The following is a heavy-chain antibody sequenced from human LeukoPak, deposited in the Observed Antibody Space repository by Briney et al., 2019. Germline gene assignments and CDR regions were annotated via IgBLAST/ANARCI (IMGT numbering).Heavy chain of an antibody. Sequence: ASETLSLTCTVSGGSISSYYWSWIRQPPGKGLEWIGYIYYSGSTNYNPSLKSRVTISVDTSKNQFSLKLSSVTAADTAAYYCAREYSYGYSGAFDIWGQGTMVTVSS. CDR1: GGSISSYY. CDR2: IYYSGST. CDR3: AREYSYGYSGAFDI. D-gene: IGHD5-18*01. V-gene: IGHV4-59*01. J-gene: IGHJ3*02.